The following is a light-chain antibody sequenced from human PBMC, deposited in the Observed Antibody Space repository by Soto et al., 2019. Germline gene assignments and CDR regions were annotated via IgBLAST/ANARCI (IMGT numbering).Light chain of an antibody. CDR2: GAS. Sequence: EIVLTQSPGTLSLSPGERATLSCRASQSVSRSNFAWYQQKPGQAPRLLIYGASSRATGIPDRFSGAGSGTDFYLSINRLEPEDFAVYYCQHYDTSLTFGGVTKVEL. CDR3: QHYDTSLT. J-gene: IGKJ4*01. V-gene: IGKV3-20*01. CDR1: QSVSRSN.